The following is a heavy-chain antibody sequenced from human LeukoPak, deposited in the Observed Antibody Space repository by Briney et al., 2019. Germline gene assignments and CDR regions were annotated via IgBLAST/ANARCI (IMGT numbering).Heavy chain of an antibody. CDR1: GGTFSSYA. CDR3: ASSNPLEAAAGN. J-gene: IGHJ4*02. Sequence: GASVKVSCKASGGTFSSYAISWVRQAPGQGLEWTGGIIPIFGTANYAQKFQGRVTITTDESTSTAYMELSSLRSEDTAVYYCASSNPLEAAAGNWGQGTLVTVSS. CDR2: IIPIFGTA. D-gene: IGHD6-13*01. V-gene: IGHV1-69*05.